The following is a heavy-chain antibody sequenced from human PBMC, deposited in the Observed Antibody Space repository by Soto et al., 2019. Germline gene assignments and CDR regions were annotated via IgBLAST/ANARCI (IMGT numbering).Heavy chain of an antibody. V-gene: IGHV3-30*18. CDR1: GFSFSGYG. CDR2: ISNDGSNK. J-gene: IGHJ6*02. D-gene: IGHD1-26*01. Sequence: GGSLRLSCAASGFSFSGYGMHWVRQAPGKGLEWVAVISNDGSNKDYADSVKGRFTISRDNSKNTLFLQMNSLRGEDTAVYYCAKDLGRHKYYYYYAMDVWGQGTTVTVSS. CDR3: AKDLGRHKYYYYYAMDV.